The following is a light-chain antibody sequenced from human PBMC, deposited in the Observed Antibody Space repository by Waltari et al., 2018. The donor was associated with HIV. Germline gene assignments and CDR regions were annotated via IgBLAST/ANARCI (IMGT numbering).Light chain of an antibody. V-gene: IGLV2-14*01. CDR1: DSAFGFYNF. CDR3: ASYTANDTVM. J-gene: IGLJ3*02. CDR2: KVD. Sequence: SGLTQPASVSGFPGQSITISCTGADSAFGFYNFFSWYHQYPGKVPKVILSKVDSRAAGVSDRFSGSKSGNTASLSISGLRTEDEGVYFCASYTANDTVMFAGGTTVTVL.